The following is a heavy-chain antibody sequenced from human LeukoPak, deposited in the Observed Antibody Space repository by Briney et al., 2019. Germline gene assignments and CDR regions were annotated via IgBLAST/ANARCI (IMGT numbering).Heavy chain of an antibody. CDR2: ISSSSYN. V-gene: IGHV3-11*06. Sequence: KPGGSLRLSCAPSGFTFRVYYMSWTRHAPGKGREWVSYISSSSYNYYADSLKGRFTISRDNAKNSLYLQMNSLRAEDTAVYYCARDLTPLGSGYYVPWFDPWGQGALVTVSS. CDR3: ARDLTPLGSGYYVPWFDP. D-gene: IGHD3-3*01. CDR1: GFTFRVYY. J-gene: IGHJ5*02.